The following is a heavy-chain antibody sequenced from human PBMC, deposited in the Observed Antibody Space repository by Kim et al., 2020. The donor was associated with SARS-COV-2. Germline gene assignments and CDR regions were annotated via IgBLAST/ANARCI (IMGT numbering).Heavy chain of an antibody. CDR3: VRSDLVAAALRSRACFDY. J-gene: IGHJ4*02. CDR2: ISAYNGNT. V-gene: IGHV1-18*01. Sequence: ASVKVSCKASGYTFTSYGISWVRQAPGQGLEWMGWISAYNGNTNYAQKLQGRVTMTTDTSTSTAYMELRSLRSDDTAVYYCVRSDLVAAALRSRACFDYWGQGTLVTVSS. D-gene: IGHD6-13*01. CDR1: GYTFTSYG.